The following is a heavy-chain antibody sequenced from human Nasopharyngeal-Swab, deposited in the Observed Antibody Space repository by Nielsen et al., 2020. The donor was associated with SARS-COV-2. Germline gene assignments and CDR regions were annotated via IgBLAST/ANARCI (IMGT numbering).Heavy chain of an antibody. Sequence: GESLKISCAASGFTVSSNYMSGVRQAAGKGLEWVSVIYSGGSTYYADSVKGRFTISRDNSKNTLYLQMNSLRAEDTAVYYCARADYYDFWSGGYGMDVWGQGTTVTVSS. V-gene: IGHV3-53*01. CDR2: IYSGGST. CDR3: ARADYYDFWSGGYGMDV. CDR1: GFTVSSNY. J-gene: IGHJ6*02. D-gene: IGHD3-3*01.